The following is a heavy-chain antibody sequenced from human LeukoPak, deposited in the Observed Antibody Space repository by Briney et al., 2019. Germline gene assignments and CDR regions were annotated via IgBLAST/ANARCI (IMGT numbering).Heavy chain of an antibody. CDR1: GGTFSSYA. CDR3: AREEAGVGYFDY. J-gene: IGHJ4*02. Sequence: SVKVSCKASGGTFSSYAISWVRQAPGQGLEWMGGIIPIFGTANYAQKFQGRVTITTDESTSTAFMELSSLRSEDTAVYYCAREEAGVGYFDYWGQGTLVTVSS. V-gene: IGHV1-69*05. CDR2: IIPIFGTA. D-gene: IGHD6-25*01.